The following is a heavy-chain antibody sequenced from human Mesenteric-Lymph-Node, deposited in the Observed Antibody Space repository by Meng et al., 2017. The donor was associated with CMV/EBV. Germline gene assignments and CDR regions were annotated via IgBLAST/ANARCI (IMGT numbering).Heavy chain of an antibody. CDR1: GFTFSDAW. CDR2: INSDDSNT. J-gene: IGHJ4*02. V-gene: IGHV3-74*01. Sequence: GGSLRLSCAASGFTFSDAWMSWVRQAPGKGLVWVSRINSDDSNTDYADSVKGRFTISRDNAKNTLYLQMNSLRAEDTAVYYCARDRGGTYYGGFDYWGQGTLVTVSS. D-gene: IGHD1-26*01. CDR3: ARDRGGTYYGGFDY.